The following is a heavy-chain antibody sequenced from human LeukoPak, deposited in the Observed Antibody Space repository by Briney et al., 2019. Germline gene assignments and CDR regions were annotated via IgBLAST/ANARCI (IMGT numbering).Heavy chain of an antibody. CDR2: INTNTGNP. Sequence: ASVKVSCKASGYTFTSYAMNWVRQAPGQGLEWMGRINTNTGNPTYAQGFTGRFVFSLDTSVSTAYLQISSLKAEDTAVYYCAREGGYDSSGYLVASHYWGQGTLVTVSS. D-gene: IGHD3-22*01. CDR3: AREGGYDSSGYLVASHY. V-gene: IGHV7-4-1*02. CDR1: GYTFTSYA. J-gene: IGHJ4*02.